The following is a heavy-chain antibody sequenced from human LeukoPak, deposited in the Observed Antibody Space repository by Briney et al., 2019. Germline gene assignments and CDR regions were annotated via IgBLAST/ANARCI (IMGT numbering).Heavy chain of an antibody. J-gene: IGHJ4*02. D-gene: IGHD2-15*01. CDR1: GYSISSSNW. CDR3: ARGGYCSGGSCYPGPPDY. V-gene: IGHV4-28*01. CDR2: IYYSGST. Sequence: PSETLSLTCAVSGYSISSSNWWGWIRQPPGKGLEWIGYIYYSGSTYYNPSLKSRVTMSVDTSKNQFSLKLSSVTAVDTAVYYCARGGYCSGGSCYPGPPDYWGQGTLVTVS.